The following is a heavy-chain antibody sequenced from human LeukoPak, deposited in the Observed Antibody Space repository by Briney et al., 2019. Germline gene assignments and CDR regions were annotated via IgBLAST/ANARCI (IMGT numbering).Heavy chain of an antibody. Sequence: GGSLRLSCAASGFTFSSYWISWVRQAPGKGLEWVANIKQDGSEKYYVDSVKGRFTISRDNAKNSLYLQMNSLRAEDTAVYYCARDLGSSWYGGWYFDLWGRGTLVTVSS. J-gene: IGHJ2*01. V-gene: IGHV3-7*01. CDR2: IKQDGSEK. D-gene: IGHD6-13*01. CDR3: ARDLGSSWYGGWYFDL. CDR1: GFTFSSYW.